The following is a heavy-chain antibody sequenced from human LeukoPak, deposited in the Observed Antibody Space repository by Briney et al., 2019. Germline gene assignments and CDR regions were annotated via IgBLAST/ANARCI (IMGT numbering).Heavy chain of an antibody. Sequence: GGSLRLSCAASGFTFSSYSMNWVRQAPGKGLEWVSSISSSSSYIYYADSVKGRFTISRDNAKNSLYLRMNSLRAEDTAVYYCAAEPSGSPYYFDYWGQGTLVTVSS. J-gene: IGHJ4*02. CDR3: AAEPSGSPYYFDY. V-gene: IGHV3-21*01. CDR1: GFTFSSYS. CDR2: ISSSSSYI. D-gene: IGHD1-26*01.